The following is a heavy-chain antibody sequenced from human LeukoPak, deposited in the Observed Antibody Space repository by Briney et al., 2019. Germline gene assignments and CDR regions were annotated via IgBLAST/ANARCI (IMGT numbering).Heavy chain of an antibody. Sequence: GGSLRLSCAASGFTFSSYAMHWVRPAPGKGLEWVAVISYDGSNKYYADSVKGRFTISRDNSKNTLYLQMNSLRAEDTAVYYCAKRYSSTWYYFDYWGQGTLLTVSS. CDR1: GFTFSSYA. D-gene: IGHD6-13*01. CDR3: AKRYSSTWYYFDY. J-gene: IGHJ4*02. CDR2: ISYDGSNK. V-gene: IGHV3-30*18.